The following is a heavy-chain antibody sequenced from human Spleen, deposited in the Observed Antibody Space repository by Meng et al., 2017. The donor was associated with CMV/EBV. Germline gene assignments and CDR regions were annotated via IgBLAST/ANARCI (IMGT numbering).Heavy chain of an antibody. CDR1: GFTVSGYW. V-gene: IGHV3-74*01. CDR2: INSDGSST. Sequence: ASGFTVSGYWMHWVRQAPGRGLVWVSRINSDGSSTTYADSVKGRFTISRDNAKNTLYLQMNSLRAEDTAVYYCARDLMLYASPLDYWGQGTLVTVSS. D-gene: IGHD2-8*02. J-gene: IGHJ4*02. CDR3: ARDLMLYASPLDY.